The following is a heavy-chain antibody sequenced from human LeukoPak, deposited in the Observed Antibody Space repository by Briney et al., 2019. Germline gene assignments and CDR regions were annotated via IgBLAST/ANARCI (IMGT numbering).Heavy chain of an antibody. CDR1: GFTFSSYG. D-gene: IGHD3-10*01. J-gene: IGHJ4*02. Sequence: GGSLRLSCAASGFTFSSYGMTWVRQAPGKGLEWVSTISGSDGSIYYADSVKGRFTSSRDNCKNTLYLQMSSLRAEDTAVYYCAKRGPPYPGSPGNYFDYWGQGTLVTVSS. V-gene: IGHV3-23*01. CDR3: AKRGPPYPGSPGNYFDY. CDR2: ISGSDGSI.